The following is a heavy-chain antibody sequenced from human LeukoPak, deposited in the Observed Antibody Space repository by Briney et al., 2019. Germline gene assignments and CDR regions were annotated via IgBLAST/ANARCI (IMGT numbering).Heavy chain of an antibody. Sequence: SETLSLTCTVSGGSISSYYWSWIRQPAGKGLEWIGRIYTSGSTNYNPSLKSRVTMSVDTSKNQFSLKLSSVTAADTAVYYCAAPRDFWSGYSHYNYYYYGTDVWGQGTTVTVSS. V-gene: IGHV4-4*07. D-gene: IGHD3-3*01. CDR2: IYTSGST. J-gene: IGHJ6*02. CDR1: GGSISSYY. CDR3: AAPRDFWSGYSHYNYYYYGTDV.